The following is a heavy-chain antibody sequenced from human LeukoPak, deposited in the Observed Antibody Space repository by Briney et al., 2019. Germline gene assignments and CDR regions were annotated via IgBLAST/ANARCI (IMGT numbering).Heavy chain of an antibody. Sequence: SETLSLTCTVSGGSISSYYRSWIRQPAGKGLEWIGRIYTSGSTNYNPSLKSRVTMSVDTSKNQFSLKLSSVTAADTAVYYCARSYSSGWYPPYYFDYWGQGTLVTVSS. CDR1: GGSISSYY. V-gene: IGHV4-4*07. J-gene: IGHJ4*02. CDR2: IYTSGST. D-gene: IGHD6-19*01. CDR3: ARSYSSGWYPPYYFDY.